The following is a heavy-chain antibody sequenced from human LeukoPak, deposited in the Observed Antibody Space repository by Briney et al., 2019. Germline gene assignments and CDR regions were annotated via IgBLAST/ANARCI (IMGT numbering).Heavy chain of an antibody. CDR3: ARAPQYYDSSGYYYYYMDV. J-gene: IGHJ6*03. Sequence: PSETLSLTCTVSGGSISSSISYWSWIRQPPGKGLEWIGYIYYSGSTNYNPSLKSRVTLSVDTSKNQFSLNLSSVTAVDTAVYYCARAPQYYDSSGYYYYYMDVWGKGTTVTVSS. CDR1: GGSISSSISY. CDR2: IYYSGST. D-gene: IGHD3-22*01. V-gene: IGHV4-61*01.